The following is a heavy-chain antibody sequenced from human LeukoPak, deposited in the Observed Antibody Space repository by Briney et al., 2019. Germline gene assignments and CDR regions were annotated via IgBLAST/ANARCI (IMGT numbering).Heavy chain of an antibody. J-gene: IGHJ6*02. CDR3: ARAPVEMATIDYYYYGMDV. D-gene: IGHD5-24*01. CDR2: INPNSGGT. Sequence: EASVNVSCKASGYTFTGYYMHWVRQAPGQGLEWMGWINPNSGGTNYAQKFQGWATMTRDTSISTAYMELSRLRSDDTAVYYCARAPVEMATIDYYYYGMDVWGQGTTVTVSS. V-gene: IGHV1-2*04. CDR1: GYTFTGYY.